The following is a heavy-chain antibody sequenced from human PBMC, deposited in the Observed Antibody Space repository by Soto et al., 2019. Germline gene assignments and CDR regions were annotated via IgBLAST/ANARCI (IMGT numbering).Heavy chain of an antibody. CDR2: INGDGSGT. CDR3: ARGIFGSGTANDY. D-gene: IGHD3-10*01. V-gene: IGHV3-74*01. CDR1: GFTFSGSW. Sequence: EVQLVESGGGLVQPGGSLRLSCAASGFTFSGSWMHWVRQAPGKGLVWVSRINGDGSGTSYADFVKGRCTISIDDAKNTLFLQMNGLRAEDTAVYYCARGIFGSGTANDYWGQGTLVTVSS. J-gene: IGHJ4*02.